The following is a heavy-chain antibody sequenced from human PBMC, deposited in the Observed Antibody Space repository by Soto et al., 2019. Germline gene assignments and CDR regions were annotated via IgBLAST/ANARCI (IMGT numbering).Heavy chain of an antibody. CDR2: IYYGGST. CDR1: GGPISSGDYY. J-gene: IGHJ5*01. V-gene: IGHV4-31*03. Sequence: SETLSLTCTVSGGPISSGDYYWSWIRQQPGKGLEWIGFIYYGGSTDYNPSLKSRVTMSIDTSKNQFSMKLSSVTAADTAVYYCARDRGHCSGTSCYWFDPWGQGTLVTVSS. D-gene: IGHD2-15*01. CDR3: ARDRGHCSGTSCYWFDP.